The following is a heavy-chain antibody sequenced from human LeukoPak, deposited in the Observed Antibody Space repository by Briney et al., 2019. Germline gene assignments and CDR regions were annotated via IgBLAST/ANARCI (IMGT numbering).Heavy chain of an antibody. J-gene: IGHJ4*02. Sequence: ASVKVSCKASGYTFTSYGISWVRQAPGQGLEWMGWISAYNGNTNYAQKLQGRVTMTTDTSTSTAYMELRSLRSDDTAVYYCARGLGYCSSTSCHFDYWGQGTLVTVSS. CDR1: GYTFTSYG. CDR3: ARGLGYCSSTSCHFDY. V-gene: IGHV1-18*01. CDR2: ISAYNGNT. D-gene: IGHD2-2*01.